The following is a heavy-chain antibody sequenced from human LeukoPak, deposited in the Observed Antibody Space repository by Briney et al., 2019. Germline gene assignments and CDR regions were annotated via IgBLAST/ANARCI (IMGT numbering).Heavy chain of an antibody. CDR2: VSGSGSST. D-gene: IGHD3-3*01. J-gene: IGHJ6*03. CDR3: AKEYTIHHYYMDV. CDR1: GFTFSSYA. Sequence: PGGSLRLSCAASGFTFSSYAMSWVRQAPGKGLEWVSTVSGSGSSTYYPDSVKGRFTISRDNSKNTLYLQMNSLRAEDTAVYYCAKEYTIHHYYMDVWGKGTTVTVSS. V-gene: IGHV3-23*01.